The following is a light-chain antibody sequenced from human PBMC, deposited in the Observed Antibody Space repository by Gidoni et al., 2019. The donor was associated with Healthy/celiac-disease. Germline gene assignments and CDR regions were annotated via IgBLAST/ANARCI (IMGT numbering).Light chain of an antibody. Sequence: EMVLPQSPATLSLSQGEKATLPCRASRSGSSYLDWYQQKTGQAPRLLIDDASNRATGIPPRFSGRGSGTDFTLTISSLEPEDVAVYYCQQGSNWLTFGGGTKVEIK. J-gene: IGKJ4*01. CDR2: DAS. CDR1: RSGSSY. V-gene: IGKV3-11*01. CDR3: QQGSNWLT.